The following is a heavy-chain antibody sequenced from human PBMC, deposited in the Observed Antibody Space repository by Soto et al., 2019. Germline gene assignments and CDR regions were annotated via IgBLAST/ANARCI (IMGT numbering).Heavy chain of an antibody. J-gene: IGHJ1*01. CDR1: GFNFDDYG. Sequence: GSLRLSCAASGFNFDDYGMSWVRQAPGKGLEWVSGINWNGGSTGYADSVKGRFTISRDNAKNSLYLQMNSLRAEDTAVYYCARDLGSSWYPEYFQHWGQGTLVTVSS. CDR3: ARDLGSSWYPEYFQH. V-gene: IGHV3-20*04. D-gene: IGHD6-13*01. CDR2: INWNGGST.